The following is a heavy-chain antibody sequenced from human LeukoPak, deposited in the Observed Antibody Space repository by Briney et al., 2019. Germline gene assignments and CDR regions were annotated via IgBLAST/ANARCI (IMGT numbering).Heavy chain of an antibody. Sequence: GESLRLSCVVSGFTFSSSWMHWVRQAPGKGLVWVSRINSDGSSTNYADSVKGRFTISRDNAKNTLYLQMNSLRAEDTAVYYCARASSGWPPLIDYWGQGTLVTVSS. CDR3: ARASSGWPPLIDY. CDR2: INSDGSST. J-gene: IGHJ4*02. D-gene: IGHD6-19*01. CDR1: GFTFSSSW. V-gene: IGHV3-74*01.